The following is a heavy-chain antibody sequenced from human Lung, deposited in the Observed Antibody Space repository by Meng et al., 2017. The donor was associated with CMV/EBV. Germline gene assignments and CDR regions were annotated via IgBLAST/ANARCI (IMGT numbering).Heavy chain of an antibody. Sequence: QLQLQESGPGLVKPSETLSLPCIVSGGSISSSSYYWGWIRQPPGKGLEWIGSIYYSGSTYYNPSLKSRLTISVDTSKNQFSLRLTSVTATDTAVYYCARQKAYCGGDCPRYYFDYWGQGTLVTVSS. J-gene: IGHJ4*02. D-gene: IGHD2-21*02. CDR2: IYYSGST. V-gene: IGHV4-39*01. CDR1: GGSISSSSYY. CDR3: ARQKAYCGGDCPRYYFDY.